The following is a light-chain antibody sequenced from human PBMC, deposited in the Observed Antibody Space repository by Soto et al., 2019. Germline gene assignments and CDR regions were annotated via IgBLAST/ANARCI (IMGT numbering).Light chain of an antibody. J-gene: IGKJ1*01. V-gene: IGKV1-6*01. Sequence: AIQMTQSPASLSASVGDRVTITCRASQDIRHDLGWYQQKPGRAPKLLIYVASNLQSGVPSRFRGSGSGTDFTLTISSLQPEEFATYYCLQDYNYPWTFGQGTKVELK. CDR3: LQDYNYPWT. CDR2: VAS. CDR1: QDIRHD.